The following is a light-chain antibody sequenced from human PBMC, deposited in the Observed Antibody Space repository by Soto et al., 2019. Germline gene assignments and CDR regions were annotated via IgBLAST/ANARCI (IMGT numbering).Light chain of an antibody. Sequence: DIVMTQSPDSLAVSLGERATINCKSSQSILYSANNENYLAWFQQKPGQPPKLLIYWASTRESGVPDRFSGSGSGIDFTLTISSLQAEDVAVYYCHQYYDIPFTFGQGTKLEIK. CDR3: HQYYDIPFT. J-gene: IGKJ2*01. CDR2: WAS. V-gene: IGKV4-1*01. CDR1: QSILYSANNENY.